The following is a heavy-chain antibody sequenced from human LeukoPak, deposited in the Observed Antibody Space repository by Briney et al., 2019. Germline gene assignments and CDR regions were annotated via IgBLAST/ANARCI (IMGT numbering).Heavy chain of an antibody. J-gene: IGHJ4*02. Sequence: PSETLSLTCTVSGGSITSYYWSWIRQPPGKGVEWIGYIFYNEGTNYNPSLKSRVTISVDTSKNHFSLKLSSVTAADTAVYYCARRSGYSSSWYFDYWGQGTLVTVSS. CDR2: IFYNEGT. D-gene: IGHD6-13*01. V-gene: IGHV4-59*08. CDR1: GGSITSYY. CDR3: ARRSGYSSSWYFDY.